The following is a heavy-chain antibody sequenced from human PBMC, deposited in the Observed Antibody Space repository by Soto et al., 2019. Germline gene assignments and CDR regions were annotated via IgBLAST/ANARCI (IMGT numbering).Heavy chain of an antibody. V-gene: IGHV3-33*01. CDR3: ARDEEEWYFDY. J-gene: IGHJ4*02. CDR2: VWYDGSNK. Sequence: QVQLVESGGGVVQPGRSLRLSCAASGFTFSSYGMHWVRQAPGKGLEWVAVVWYDGSNKYYADSVKGRFTISRDNSKNSLYLQMNSLRAEDTAVYYGARDEEEWYFDYWGQGTLVTVSS. CDR1: GFTFSSYG. D-gene: IGHD2-8*01.